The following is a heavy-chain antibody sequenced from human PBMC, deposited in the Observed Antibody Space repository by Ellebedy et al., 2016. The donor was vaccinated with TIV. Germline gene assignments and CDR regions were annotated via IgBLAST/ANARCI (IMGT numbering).Heavy chain of an antibody. J-gene: IGHJ2*01. Sequence: ETLSLXCTVSSITSTNWWSWFRQPPGKGLEWVANIKEDGSEEYYVDSVKGRFTISRDNAKKSLSLQMNSLRGEDTAVYYCARVRIVGATNWYFDLWGRGTLVTVSS. CDR2: IKEDGSEE. CDR3: ARVRIVGATNWYFDL. V-gene: IGHV3-7*01. CDR1: SITSTNWW. D-gene: IGHD1-26*01.